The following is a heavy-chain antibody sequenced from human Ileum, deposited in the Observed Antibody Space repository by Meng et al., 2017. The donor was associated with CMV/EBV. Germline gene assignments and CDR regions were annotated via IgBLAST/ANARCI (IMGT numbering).Heavy chain of an antibody. V-gene: IGHV3-74*01. CDR2: INGDGSSI. Sequence: GGSLRLSCAASGFTFSSFWMLWVRQTPGKELVWVSRINGDGSSISYADPVKGRFTISRDNAKNTLFLQMNSLRAEDTAIYYCARKGYDFGAAFDVWGQGAMVTVSS. J-gene: IGHJ3*01. D-gene: IGHD5-12*01. CDR1: GFTFSSFW. CDR3: ARKGYDFGAAFDV.